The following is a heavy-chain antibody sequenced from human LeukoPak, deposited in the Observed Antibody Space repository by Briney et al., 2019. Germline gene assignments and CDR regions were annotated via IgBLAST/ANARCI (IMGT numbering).Heavy chain of an antibody. V-gene: IGHV4-34*01. Sequence: NASETLSLTCAVYGESFSGYYWSWIRQPPGKGLEWIGEINHSGSTNYNPSLKSRVTISVDTSKNQFSLKLSSVTAADTAVYYCARGAYDFWSGFRNNWFDPWGQGTLVTVSS. D-gene: IGHD3-3*01. CDR1: GESFSGYY. CDR3: ARGAYDFWSGFRNNWFDP. CDR2: INHSGST. J-gene: IGHJ5*02.